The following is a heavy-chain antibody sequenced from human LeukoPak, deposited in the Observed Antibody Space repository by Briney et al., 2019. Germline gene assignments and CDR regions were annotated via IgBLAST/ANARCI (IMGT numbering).Heavy chain of an antibody. CDR1: GFTFSSYS. D-gene: IGHD1-26*01. CDR3: GRVRERNSWDNYGMDV. V-gene: IGHV3-48*01. Sequence: GESLSLSCAASGFTFSSYSMNWVRQAPGKGLEWVSCISSSSSTIYYADSVKGRFTISRANAKNSLYLQINGLRAEATAVYCCGRVRERNSWDNYGMDVWGQGTTVTVSS. J-gene: IGHJ6*02. CDR2: ISSSSSTI.